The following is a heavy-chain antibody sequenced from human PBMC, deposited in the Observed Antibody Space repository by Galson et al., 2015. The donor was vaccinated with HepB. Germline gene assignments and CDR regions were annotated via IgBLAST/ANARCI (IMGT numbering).Heavy chain of an antibody. CDR3: ARAPGWDHGDYGPRFDY. CDR1: GGSVSSGSYY. Sequence: LSLTCTVSGGSVSSGSYYWIWIRQPPGKGLEWIGYIYYSGSTSYNPSLRSRVTISADTSKNQFSLKLSSVTAADTAVYYCARAPGWDHGDYGPRFDYWGQGTLVTVSS. V-gene: IGHV4-61*01. CDR2: IYYSGST. D-gene: IGHD4-17*01. J-gene: IGHJ4*02.